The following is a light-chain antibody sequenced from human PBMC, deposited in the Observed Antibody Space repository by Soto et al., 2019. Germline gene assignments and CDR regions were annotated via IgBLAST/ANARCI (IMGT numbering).Light chain of an antibody. J-gene: IGLJ1*01. CDR3: CSYAGSITYV. V-gene: IGLV2-23*01. CDR1: SSDVGSYNL. CDR2: EGS. Sequence: QSALTQPASVSGSPGQSITISCTGTSSDVGSYNLVSWYQQHPGKAPKLMIYEGSKRPSGVSNRFSGSKSGNTASLTISGLQAEDEADYYCCSYAGSITYVFGTGPKVAVL.